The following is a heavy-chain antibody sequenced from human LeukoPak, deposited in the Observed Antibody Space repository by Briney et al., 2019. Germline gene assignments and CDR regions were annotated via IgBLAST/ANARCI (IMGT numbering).Heavy chain of an antibody. Sequence: SETLSLTCVVYGWSFNDYYWNWIRQPPGKGLEWIGEINARGDTNYNPSLKSRVTISVDTSKKQFSLRLTSMIAADTALYYCARGQVPAARGYNWFDPWGQGTLVTVSS. V-gene: IGHV4-34*01. CDR3: ARGQVPAARGYNWFDP. CDR2: INARGDT. J-gene: IGHJ5*02. D-gene: IGHD2-2*01. CDR1: GWSFNDYY.